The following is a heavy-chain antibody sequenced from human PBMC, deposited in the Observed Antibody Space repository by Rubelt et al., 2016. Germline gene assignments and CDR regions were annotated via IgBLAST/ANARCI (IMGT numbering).Heavy chain of an antibody. Sequence: GFTFSSCHMHWVRQAPGKGLEWVALISYDGRNKHYADSVKGRFTISRDNSKNTLDLQMNSLTSEDTAVYHCAREAAGQDFDYWGQGTLVTVSS. V-gene: IGHV3-30*03. CDR1: GFTFSSCH. CDR2: ISYDGRNK. J-gene: IGHJ4*02. CDR3: AREAAGQDFDY. D-gene: IGHD6-13*01.